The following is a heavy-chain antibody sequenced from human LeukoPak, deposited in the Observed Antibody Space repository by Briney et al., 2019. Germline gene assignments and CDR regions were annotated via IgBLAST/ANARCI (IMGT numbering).Heavy chain of an antibody. J-gene: IGHJ4*02. V-gene: IGHV3-21*01. CDR3: ARDGYYYGSGSYL. D-gene: IGHD3-10*01. CDR1: GFTFSSYS. Sequence: PGGSLRLSCAASGFTFSSYSMNWVRQAPGKGLEWVSAISSSSSYIYYADSVKGRFTISRDNAKNSLYLQMNSLRAEDTAVYYCARDGYYYGSGSYLWGRGTLVTVSS. CDR2: ISSSSSYI.